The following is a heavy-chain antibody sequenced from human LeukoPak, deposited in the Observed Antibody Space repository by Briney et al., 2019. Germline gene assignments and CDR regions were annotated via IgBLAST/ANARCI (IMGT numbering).Heavy chain of an antibody. D-gene: IGHD4-11*01. CDR2: IYPGDSDT. J-gene: IGHJ6*03. CDR3: ARLGRTVTTFYHYMDV. Sequence: GESLKISCKGSGYSFTTYWIAWVRQMPGKGLEWMGIIYPGDSDTRYSPSFQGQVTISADESISTAYLQWSSLKASDTAIYYCARLGRTVTTFYHYMDVWAKGTTVTVSS. V-gene: IGHV5-51*01. CDR1: GYSFTTYW.